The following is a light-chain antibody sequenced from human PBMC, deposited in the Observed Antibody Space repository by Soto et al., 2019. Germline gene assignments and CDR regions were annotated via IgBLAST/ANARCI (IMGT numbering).Light chain of an antibody. CDR2: GAS. CDR3: QQYNNWPPLT. J-gene: IGKJ4*01. CDR1: QSVSSN. V-gene: IGKV3-15*01. Sequence: EIVMTLSPATLSVSPGERATLSCRASQSVSSNLAWYQQKPGQAPRLLIYGASTRATGIPARFSGSGSGTEFTLTISSLQSEDFAVYYCQQYNNWPPLTFGGATKV.